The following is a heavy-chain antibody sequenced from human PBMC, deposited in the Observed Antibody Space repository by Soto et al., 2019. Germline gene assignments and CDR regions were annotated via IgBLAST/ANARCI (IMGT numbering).Heavy chain of an antibody. CDR2: INPNSGGT. CDR3: AREVVRVADDGFWLDP. Sequence: GASVKVSCKASGYTFTGYYMHWVRQAPGQGLEWMGWINPNSGGTNYAQKFQGWVTMTRDTSISTAYMELSRLRSDDTAVYYCAREVVRVADDGFWLDPWDQGTLVTVSS. J-gene: IGHJ5*02. D-gene: IGHD2-15*01. CDR1: GYTFTGYY. V-gene: IGHV1-2*04.